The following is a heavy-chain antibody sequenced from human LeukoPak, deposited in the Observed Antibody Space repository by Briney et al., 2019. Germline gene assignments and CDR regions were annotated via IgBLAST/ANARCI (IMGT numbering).Heavy chain of an antibody. J-gene: IGHJ4*02. CDR1: GGSISPYF. CDR2: IYYSGST. Sequence: SETLSLTCTVSGGSISPYFWSWIRQPPGKGLEWIGYIYYSGSTNYNPSLKSRVTISVDTSKNQFSLKLSSVTAADTAVYYCARRQTFFDYWGQGTLVTVSS. CDR3: ARRQTFFDY. V-gene: IGHV4-59*08.